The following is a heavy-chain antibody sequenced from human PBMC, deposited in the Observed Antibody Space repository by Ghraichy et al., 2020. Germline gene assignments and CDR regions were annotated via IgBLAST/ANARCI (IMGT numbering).Heavy chain of an antibody. V-gene: IGHV3-21*06. CDR3: ARDRMDIIVVPADYYYYAMDV. J-gene: IGHJ6*02. Sequence: SCAASGFTFSDYSVHWVRQAPGRGLEWVSSISSRSTYIYYADSVKGRFTISRDNAKNSLNLQMSSLRAEDTGVYYCARDRMDIIVVPADYYYYAMDVWGHGTTVTVSS. D-gene: IGHD2-2*03. CDR2: ISSRSTYI. CDR1: GFTFSDYS.